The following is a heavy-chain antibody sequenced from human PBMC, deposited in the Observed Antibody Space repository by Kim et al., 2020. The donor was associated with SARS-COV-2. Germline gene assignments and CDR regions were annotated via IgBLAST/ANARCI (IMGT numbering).Heavy chain of an antibody. CDR3: VRSTEAWDFNL. CDR2: LRRDGTTV. CDR1: GFTLTTYY. J-gene: IGHJ2*01. V-gene: IGHV3-74*01. Sequence: GGSLRLSCAASGFTLTTYYMHWVRQVPGQGLEWVSRLRRDGTTVNSAASVRGRFTISRDNDKNTLPLQMSSLTAEDTAVYYCVRSTEAWDFNLWGGGTLVSVSS.